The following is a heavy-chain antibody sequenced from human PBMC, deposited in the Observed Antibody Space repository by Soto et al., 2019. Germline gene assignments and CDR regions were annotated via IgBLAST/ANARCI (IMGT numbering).Heavy chain of an antibody. CDR1: EGTFSSYA. CDR3: ITTTRDTPFDY. Sequence: GASVKVSCKASEGTFSSYAISWVRQAPGQGLEWMGGIIPIFGTANYAQKFQGRVTITADESTSTAYMELSSLRSEDTAVYYCITTTRDTPFDYWGQGTLVTVSS. J-gene: IGHJ4*02. D-gene: IGHD1-1*01. V-gene: IGHV1-69*13. CDR2: IIPIFGTA.